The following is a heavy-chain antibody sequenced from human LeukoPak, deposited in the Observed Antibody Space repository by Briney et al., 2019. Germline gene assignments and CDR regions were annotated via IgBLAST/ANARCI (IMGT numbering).Heavy chain of an antibody. CDR3: ARGYYYDSSGSVLHY. V-gene: IGHV3-30*04. Sequence: GARLLSGAASGFPFSSYAMRGARPAPGKGLEGVAVISNDGSNKYYADSVKGRFTISRDNSKNTLHLQMNSLRAEDTAVYYCARGYYYDSSGSVLHYWGQGNLVTVSS. CDR1: GFPFSSYA. CDR2: ISNDGSNK. D-gene: IGHD3-22*01. J-gene: IGHJ4*02.